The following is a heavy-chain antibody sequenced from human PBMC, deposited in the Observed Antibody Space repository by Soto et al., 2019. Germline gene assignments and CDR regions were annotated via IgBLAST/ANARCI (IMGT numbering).Heavy chain of an antibody. CDR1: GFTFSSYW. V-gene: IGHV3-74*01. D-gene: IGHD1-1*01. J-gene: IGHJ6*02. Sequence: EVQLVESGGGLVQPGGSLRLSCAASGFTFSSYWMHWVRQAPGKGLVWVSRINSDGSSTSYADSVKGRFTISRDNANNMLYLQINSLIAEYTTVYYCARKGPMRNRNDQYYYYGMDVWGQGTTVTVSS. CDR3: ARKGPMRNRNDQYYYYGMDV. CDR2: INSDGSST.